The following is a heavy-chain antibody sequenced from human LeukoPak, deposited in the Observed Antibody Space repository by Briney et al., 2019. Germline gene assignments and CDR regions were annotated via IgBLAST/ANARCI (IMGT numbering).Heavy chain of an antibody. D-gene: IGHD1-7*01. CDR1: VYSFSSCS. CDR3: ARGLQWNYDLGWVAP. V-gene: IGHV1-18*01. J-gene: IGHJ5*02. CDR2: ISGYNGKT. Sequence: ASVKVSCKASVYSFSSCSISWVRQAPGQGLDWMGWISGYNGKTKYAEKFQDRVTLPTDTSTSTAYMEMRSLRHDDTAIYYCARGLQWNYDLGWVAPWGPRTLVAVSS.